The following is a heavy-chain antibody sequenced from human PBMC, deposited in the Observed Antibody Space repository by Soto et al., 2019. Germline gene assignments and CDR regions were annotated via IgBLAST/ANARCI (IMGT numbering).Heavy chain of an antibody. CDR1: GGTFSNST. CDR2: LIPILGLA. J-gene: IGHJ4*02. Sequence: QVQLVQSGAEVRKPGSSVKVSCQASGGTFSNSTVTWVRQAPGQGLEWMGRLIPILGLANYAQKFRGRLTITPDKSTTPAFMELRSLGSADKAIYYCARFKLGDDYWGQGTLVTVSS. CDR3: ARFKLGDDY. V-gene: IGHV1-69*02. D-gene: IGHD5-12*01.